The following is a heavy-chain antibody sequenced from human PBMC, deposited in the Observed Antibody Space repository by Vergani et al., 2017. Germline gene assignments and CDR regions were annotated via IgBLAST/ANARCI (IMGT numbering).Heavy chain of an antibody. CDR3: AKDSRDGYKKGGFDY. V-gene: IGHV3-30*02. J-gene: IGHJ4*02. CDR2: IRYDGSNK. CDR1: GFTFSSYG. Sequence: QVQLVESGGGVVQPGGSLRLSCAASGFTFSSYGIHWVRQAPGKGLEWVAFIRYDGSNKYYADSVKGRFTISRDNSKNTLYLQMNSLRAEDTAVYYCAKDSRDGYKKGGFDYWGQGTLVTVSS. D-gene: IGHD5-24*01.